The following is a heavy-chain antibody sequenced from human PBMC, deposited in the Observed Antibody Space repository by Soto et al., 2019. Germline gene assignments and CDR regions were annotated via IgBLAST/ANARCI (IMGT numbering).Heavy chain of an antibody. CDR3: AKGSSGSYFDY. J-gene: IGHJ4*02. V-gene: IGHV3-23*01. D-gene: IGHD1-26*01. CDR2: IDGSAGST. CDR1: GFTFTSYA. Sequence: EVQVLQSGGGLVQRGGSLRLSCAASGFTFTSYAMSWVRQTPEKGLEWVSGIDGSAGSTYYADSVKGRFTISRDNSKNTLYLQMNSLRDEDTAVYYCAKGSSGSYFDYWGQGTLVTVSS.